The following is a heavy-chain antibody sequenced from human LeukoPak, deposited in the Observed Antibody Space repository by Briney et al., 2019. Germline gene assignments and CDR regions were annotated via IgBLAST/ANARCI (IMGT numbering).Heavy chain of an antibody. D-gene: IGHD2-21*01. CDR3: TTAIVVVIAYNY. Sequence: PGGSLRLSCAASGFTFSNAWMSWVRQAPGKGLEWVGRIKSKTDGGTTDYAAPVKGRFTISRDDSKNTLYLQMNSLKTEDTAVYYCTTAIVVVIAYNYWGQGTLVTVSS. J-gene: IGHJ4*02. CDR1: GFTFSNAW. CDR2: IKSKTDGGTT. V-gene: IGHV3-15*01.